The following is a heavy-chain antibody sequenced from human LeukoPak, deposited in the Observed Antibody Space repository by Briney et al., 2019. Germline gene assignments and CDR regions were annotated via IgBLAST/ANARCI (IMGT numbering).Heavy chain of an antibody. D-gene: IGHD2-15*01. J-gene: IGHJ4*02. CDR2: ISSSGSTI. CDR1: GFTLSDYY. CDR3: AKDPSGIVGYFDY. Sequence: GGSLRLSCAASGFTLSDYYMSWIRQAPGNGLEWVSYISSSGSTIYYADSVKGRFTIYRDNAKNSLYLQMNSLRAEDTAVYYCAKDPSGIVGYFDYWGQGTLVTVSS. V-gene: IGHV3-11*04.